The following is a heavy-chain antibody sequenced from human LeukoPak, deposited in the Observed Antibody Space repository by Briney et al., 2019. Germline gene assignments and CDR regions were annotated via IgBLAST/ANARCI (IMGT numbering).Heavy chain of an antibody. J-gene: IGHJ4*02. D-gene: IGHD3-3*01. V-gene: IGHV3-23*01. CDR1: GFTLSNYA. CDR3: AARGSGYFY. Sequence: GDSLRLSCAASGFTLSNYAMTWVRQAPGKGLEWVSTSGIGGGTYYADAVKGRFTISRDNSKNTVFLQMNSLSAEDTAKYYCAARGSGYFYWGQGTLVTVSS. CDR2: SGIGGGT.